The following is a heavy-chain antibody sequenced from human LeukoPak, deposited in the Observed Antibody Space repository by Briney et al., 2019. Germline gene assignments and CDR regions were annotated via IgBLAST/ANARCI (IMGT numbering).Heavy chain of an antibody. Sequence: KPSETLSLTCAVYGVSFSGYYWSWIRQPPGKGLEWIGEINHSGSTNYNPSLKSRVTISVDTSKNQFSLKLSSVTAADTAVYYCARSPAYGSGSRQRNYYYYGMDVWGQGTTVTVSS. J-gene: IGHJ6*02. V-gene: IGHV4-34*01. CDR3: ARSPAYGSGSRQRNYYYYGMDV. CDR1: GVSFSGYY. CDR2: INHSGST. D-gene: IGHD3-10*01.